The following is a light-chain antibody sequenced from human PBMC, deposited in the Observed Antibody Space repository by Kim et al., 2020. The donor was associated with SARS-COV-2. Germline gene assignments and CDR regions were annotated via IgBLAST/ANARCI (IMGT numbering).Light chain of an antibody. V-gene: IGKV3-15*01. CDR1: QSVSSN. Sequence: SLCERDTLSCRASQSVSSNLSWYQQKPEQAPRLLLYAASTSDTGIPTRVSGSGSGTELTLTISSLQSEDVAVYYCQQYNSRARTFGQGTKVDIK. CDR2: AAS. J-gene: IGKJ1*01. CDR3: QQYNSRART.